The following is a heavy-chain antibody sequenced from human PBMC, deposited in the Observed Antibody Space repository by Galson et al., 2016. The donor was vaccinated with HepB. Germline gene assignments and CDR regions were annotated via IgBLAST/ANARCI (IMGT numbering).Heavy chain of an antibody. CDR1: GYTFDSYW. V-gene: IGHV5-51*01. CDR2: SYPGAFDI. Sequence: QSGAEVKTSGESLKISCRGSGYTFDSYWIGWVRQMPGKGLEWMAISYPGAFDIRYGPSFQGQVTISADTSSNIAYLQWSSLKASDTAMYYCARSLTGSYDFWGAIYNYYAMDVWGQGTTVIVS. D-gene: IGHD3-3*01. J-gene: IGHJ6*02. CDR3: ARSLTGSYDFWGAIYNYYAMDV.